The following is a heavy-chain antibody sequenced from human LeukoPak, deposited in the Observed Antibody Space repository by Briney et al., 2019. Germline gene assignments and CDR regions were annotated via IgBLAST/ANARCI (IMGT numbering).Heavy chain of an antibody. V-gene: IGHV3-23*01. CDR3: ARAPNYYGSGNELDY. CDR2: ISGSGGST. Sequence: GGSLRLSCAASGFTFSSYAMSWVRQAPGKGLEWVSAISGSGGSTYYADSVKSRFTISRDNSKNTLYLQMNSLRAEDTAVYYCARAPNYYGSGNELDYWGQRTLVTLSS. D-gene: IGHD3-10*01. CDR1: GFTFSSYA. J-gene: IGHJ4*02.